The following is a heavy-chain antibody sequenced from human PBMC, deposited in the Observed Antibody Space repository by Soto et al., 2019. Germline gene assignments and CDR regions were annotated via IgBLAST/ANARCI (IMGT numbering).Heavy chain of an antibody. CDR1: GFSFSNYN. D-gene: IGHD3-3*01. J-gene: IGHJ4*02. CDR2: ITDSSDTV. CDR3: ARDFGHGYYLDY. V-gene: IGHV3-48*01. Sequence: EVQLVESGGGVVQPGGSLSLSCVASGFSFSNYNMNWFRQAPGKGLEWVSYITDSSDTVHYADSVRGRFTISRDNAESSLYLQMNSLRAADTAVYFCARDFGHGYYLDYWGRGTLVTVSS.